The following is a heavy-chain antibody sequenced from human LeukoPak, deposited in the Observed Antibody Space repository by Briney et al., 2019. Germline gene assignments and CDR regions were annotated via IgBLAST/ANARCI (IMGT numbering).Heavy chain of an antibody. CDR1: GYTFTSYY. CDR2: INPSGGST. D-gene: IGHD3-22*01. Sequence: ASVKVSCKASGYTFTSYYMHWVRQAPGQGLEWMGIINPSGGSTSYAQKFQGRVTMTRDTSTSTVYMELSSLRSEETAVYYCAREGQDSSGYRDYYYGMDVWGQGTTVTVSS. J-gene: IGHJ6*02. CDR3: AREGQDSSGYRDYYYGMDV. V-gene: IGHV1-46*01.